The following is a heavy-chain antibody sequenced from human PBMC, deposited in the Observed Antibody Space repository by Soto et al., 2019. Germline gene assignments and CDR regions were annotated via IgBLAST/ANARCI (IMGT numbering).Heavy chain of an antibody. CDR1: GYTFSDYY. CDR2: INPNSGGT. V-gene: IGHV1-2*02. Sequence: QVQLVQSGAEVRKPGASVKVSCKASGYTFSDYYIHWVRQAPGQGLEWMGWINPNSGGTQYAPKFQGGGTRTRDRSITTAYRELSRLRSGDTAVYYCAREPATAKPEGVDFWGQGTLVTVSS. D-gene: IGHD1-1*01. CDR3: AREPATAKPEGVDF. J-gene: IGHJ4*02.